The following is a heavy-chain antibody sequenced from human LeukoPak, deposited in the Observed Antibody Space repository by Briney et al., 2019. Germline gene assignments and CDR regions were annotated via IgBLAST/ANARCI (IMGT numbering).Heavy chain of an antibody. CDR1: GGSISSSSYY. CDR3: ARGEMATNYDY. D-gene: IGHD5-24*01. Sequence: SETLSLTCTVSGGSISSSSYYWGWIRQPPGKGLEWIGEINHSGSTNYNPSLKSRVTISVDTSKNQFSLKLSSVTAADTAVYYCARGEMATNYDYWGQGTLVTVSS. V-gene: IGHV4-39*07. CDR2: INHSGST. J-gene: IGHJ4*02.